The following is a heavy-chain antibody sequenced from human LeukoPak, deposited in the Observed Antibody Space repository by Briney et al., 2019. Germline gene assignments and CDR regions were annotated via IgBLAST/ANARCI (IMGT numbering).Heavy chain of an antibody. CDR1: DGSITNYD. CDR2: IYYSGST. D-gene: IGHD2-15*01. Sequence: SETLSLTCTVSDGSITNYDWGWIRQPPGKGLEWIGSIYYSGSTNYNPSLKSRVTISVDTSKNQFSLKLSSVTAADTAVYYCARGVALDYWGQGTLVTVSS. J-gene: IGHJ4*02. CDR3: ARGVALDY. V-gene: IGHV4-39*07.